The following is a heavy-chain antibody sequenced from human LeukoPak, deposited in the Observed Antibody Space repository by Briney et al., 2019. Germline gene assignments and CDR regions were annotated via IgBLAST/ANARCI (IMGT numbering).Heavy chain of an antibody. CDR3: ARDGANYYDSSGYYGETYYFDY. Sequence: GRSLRLSCAASGFTFSSHGMHWVRQAPGKGLEWVAVIWYDGSNKYYADSVKGRFTISRDNSKNTLYLQMNSLRAEDTAVYYCARDGANYYDSSGYYGETYYFDYWGQGTLVTVSS. CDR1: GFTFSSHG. CDR2: IWYDGSNK. J-gene: IGHJ4*02. D-gene: IGHD3-22*01. V-gene: IGHV3-33*01.